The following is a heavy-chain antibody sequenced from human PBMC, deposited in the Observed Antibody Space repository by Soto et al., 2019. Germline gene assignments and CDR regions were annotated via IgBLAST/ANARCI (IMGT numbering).Heavy chain of an antibody. CDR1: GFTFSSHG. Sequence: QVQLVESGGGVVQPGKSLRLSCAGSGFTFSSHGIDWVRQAPGKGLEWVAVISHDGSNKYYADSVKGRFTISRDNSKNTLYLQMSTLRADDTAVYYCAKDRMGAGVRGYFDYWGQGTLVTVSS. CDR3: AKDRMGAGVRGYFDY. J-gene: IGHJ4*02. D-gene: IGHD3-10*01. CDR2: ISHDGSNK. V-gene: IGHV3-30*18.